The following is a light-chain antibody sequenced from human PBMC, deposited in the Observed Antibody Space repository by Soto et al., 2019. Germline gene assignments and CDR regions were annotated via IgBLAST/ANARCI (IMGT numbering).Light chain of an antibody. CDR1: RSISKY. CDR3: QQSYTAPYT. Sequence: DIQMTQSPSSLSASVGDAVSLTCRASRSISKYLNWYQQKPGRAPKLLISGASSLQRGVPSRFSGSGSGTTFTLTSTGLQPDDFAIYFCQQSYTAPYTFGPGTKVEIK. J-gene: IGKJ3*01. CDR2: GAS. V-gene: IGKV1-39*01.